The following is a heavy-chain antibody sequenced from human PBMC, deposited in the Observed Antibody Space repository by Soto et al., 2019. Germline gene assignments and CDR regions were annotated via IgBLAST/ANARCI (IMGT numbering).Heavy chain of an antibody. Sequence: EASVKVSCKASGYTFTSYGISWVRQAPGQGLEWMGWISAYNGNTNYAQKLQGRVTMTTDTSTSTAYMELRSLRSDDTAVYYCARGTYGDYLRDYYGMDVWGQGTTVTVSS. CDR1: GYTFTSYG. CDR2: ISAYNGNT. V-gene: IGHV1-18*01. CDR3: ARGTYGDYLRDYYGMDV. J-gene: IGHJ6*02. D-gene: IGHD4-17*01.